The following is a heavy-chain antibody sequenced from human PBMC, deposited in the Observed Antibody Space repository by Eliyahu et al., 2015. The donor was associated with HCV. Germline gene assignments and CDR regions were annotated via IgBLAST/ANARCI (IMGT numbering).Heavy chain of an antibody. CDR2: INQSXST. J-gene: IGHJ6*02. Sequence: QVQLRQWGAGLLKPSETLSLTCGVSGGSLSGYYWXWIRXXPGKGLEWIGEINQSXSTIYNPSLNSRVTISVDTSKTHFYLKLDSVTAADTAVYYCARAWYGDYDYYYGMDVWGQGTTVTVSS. D-gene: IGHD4-17*01. V-gene: IGHV4-34*01. CDR1: GGSLSGYY. CDR3: ARAWYGDYDYYYGMDV.